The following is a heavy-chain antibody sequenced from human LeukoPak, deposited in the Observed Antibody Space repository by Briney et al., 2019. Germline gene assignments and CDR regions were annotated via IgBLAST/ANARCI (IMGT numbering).Heavy chain of an antibody. Sequence: PSETLSPTCTVSGGSISSHYWSWIRQPPGKGLEWIGYIYYSGSTNYNPSLKSRVTISVDTSKNQFSLKLSSVTAADTAVYYCARLGYDFWSSYYIGYYYYYMDVWGKGTTVTVSS. V-gene: IGHV4-59*11. D-gene: IGHD3-3*01. CDR2: IYYSGST. CDR3: ARLGYDFWSSYYIGYYYYYMDV. CDR1: GGSISSHY. J-gene: IGHJ6*03.